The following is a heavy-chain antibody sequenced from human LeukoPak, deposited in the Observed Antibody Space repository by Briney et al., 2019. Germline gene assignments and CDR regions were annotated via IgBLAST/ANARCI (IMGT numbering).Heavy chain of an antibody. V-gene: IGHV1-8*01. J-gene: IGHJ6*03. CDR1: GYTFTSYD. CDR2: MNPNSGNT. CDR3: ARDTRRIAAAGRRGYYYYYMDV. Sequence: ASVKVSCKASGYTFTSYDINWVRQATGQGLEWMGWMNPNSGNTGYAQKFQGRVTMTRNTSISTAYMELSSLRSDDTAVYYCARDTRRIAAAGRRGYYYYYMDVWGKGTTVTVSS. D-gene: IGHD6-13*01.